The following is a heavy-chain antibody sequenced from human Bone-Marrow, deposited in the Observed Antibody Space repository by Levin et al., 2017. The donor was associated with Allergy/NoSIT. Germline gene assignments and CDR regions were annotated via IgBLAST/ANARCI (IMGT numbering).Heavy chain of an antibody. D-gene: IGHD5-24*01. J-gene: IGHJ3*02. Sequence: PGESLKISCAASGLTVSANYMSWVRQAPGRGLEWVSALYSDGRTFYADSVKDRFTISRDNSKNTLYLQMNSLRAEDTAVYYCARDPRAHKNAFDIWGQGTMVTVSS. CDR3: ARDPRAHKNAFDI. V-gene: IGHV3-66*01. CDR2: LYSDGRT. CDR1: GLTVSANY.